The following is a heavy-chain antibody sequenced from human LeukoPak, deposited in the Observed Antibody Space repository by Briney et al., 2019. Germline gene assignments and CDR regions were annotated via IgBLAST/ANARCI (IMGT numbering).Heavy chain of an antibody. Sequence: SVKVSCKASGGTFSSYAISWVRQAPGQGLEWMGGIIPIFGTANYAQKFQGRVTITADESTSTAYMELSSLRSEDTAVYYCARGVYYDPRYPQNDAFDIWGQGTMVTVSS. CDR2: IIPIFGTA. CDR3: ARGVYYDPRYPQNDAFDI. J-gene: IGHJ3*02. CDR1: GGTFSSYA. V-gene: IGHV1-69*13. D-gene: IGHD3-22*01.